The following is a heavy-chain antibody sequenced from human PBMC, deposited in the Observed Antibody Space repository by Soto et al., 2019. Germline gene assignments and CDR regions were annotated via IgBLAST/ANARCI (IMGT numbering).Heavy chain of an antibody. V-gene: IGHV3-30-3*01. J-gene: IGHJ4*02. Sequence: PGGSLRLSCAASGFTFSSYAMHWVRQAPGKGLEWVAVISYDGINKYYADSVKGRFTISRDNSKNTLYLQMNSLRAEDTAVYYCARGTSLRYYFDYWGQGTLVTVSS. CDR2: ISYDGINK. CDR1: GFTFSSYA. D-gene: IGHD2-15*01. CDR3: ARGTSLRYYFDY.